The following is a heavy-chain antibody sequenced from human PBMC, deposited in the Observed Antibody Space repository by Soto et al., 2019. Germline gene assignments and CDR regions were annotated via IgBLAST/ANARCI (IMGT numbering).Heavy chain of an antibody. CDR2: ISYDGSNK. CDR1: GFTFSSYG. J-gene: IGHJ6*02. V-gene: IGHV3-30*18. CDR3: AKVWEDGVDV. Sequence: QVQLVESGGGVVQPGRSLRLSCAASGFTFSSYGMHWVRQAPGKGLEWVAVISYDGSNKYYADSVKGRFTISRDNSKNTLYPQMNSLRVEDAAVYYCAKVWEDGVDVWGHGTTVTVSS. D-gene: IGHD1-26*01.